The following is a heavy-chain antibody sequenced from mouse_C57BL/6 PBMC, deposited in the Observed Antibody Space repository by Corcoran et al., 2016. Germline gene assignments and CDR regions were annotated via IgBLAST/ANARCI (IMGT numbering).Heavy chain of an antibody. CDR3: ARADTTVDY. V-gene: IGHV9-3*01. D-gene: IGHD1-1*01. CDR1: GYTFTTYG. CDR2: INTYSGVP. J-gene: IGHJ2*01. Sequence: QIQLVQSGPELKKPGETVKISCKASGYTFTTYGMSWVKQAPGKGLKWMGWINTYSGVPTYADDFKGRFAFSLETSASTAYLQINNLKNEDTATYFCARADTTVDYWGQGTTLTVSS.